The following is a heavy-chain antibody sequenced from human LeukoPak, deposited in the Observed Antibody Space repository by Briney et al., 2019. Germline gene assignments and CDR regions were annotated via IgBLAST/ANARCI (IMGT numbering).Heavy chain of an antibody. V-gene: IGHV4-61*02. CDR3: ARGRDGWGFDY. J-gene: IGHJ4*02. Sequence: SQTLSLTCTVFGGSISSDSHYWGWIRQPAGKGLEWIGRMYSSGSPDYNPSLKSRVILSVDTSKNQFPLRLSSVTAADTAVYYCARGRDGWGFDYWGQGTLVTVSS. D-gene: IGHD5-24*01. CDR1: GGSISSDSHY. CDR2: MYSSGSP.